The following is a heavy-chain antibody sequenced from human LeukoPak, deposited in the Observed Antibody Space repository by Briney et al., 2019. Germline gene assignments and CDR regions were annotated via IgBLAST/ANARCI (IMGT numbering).Heavy chain of an antibody. D-gene: IGHD2/OR15-2a*01. CDR3: ARDPGRIGFDY. Sequence: GGSLRLSCAASGFTFNNYWMSWVRQAPGKGLEWVANIKQDGSEMYYVESVKGRFTISRDNAKNSLFLQMTSLRAEDTAVYYCARDPGRIGFDYWGQGTLVTVSS. CDR2: IKQDGSEM. V-gene: IGHV3-7*03. J-gene: IGHJ4*02. CDR1: GFTFNNYW.